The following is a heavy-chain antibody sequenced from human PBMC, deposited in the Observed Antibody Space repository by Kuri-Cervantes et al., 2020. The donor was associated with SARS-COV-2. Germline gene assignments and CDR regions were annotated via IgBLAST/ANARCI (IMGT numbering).Heavy chain of an antibody. CDR3: ASRGNRRNWYLDL. Sequence: GESLKISCAASGFTFSDYYMSWIRQAPGRGLEWVSYISSSGSTIYYADSVKGRFTISRDNAKNSLYLQMNSLRAEDTAVYYCASRGNRRNWYLDLWGRGTLVTVSS. V-gene: IGHV3-11*01. CDR2: ISSSGSTI. D-gene: IGHD2/OR15-2a*01. J-gene: IGHJ2*01. CDR1: GFTFSDYY.